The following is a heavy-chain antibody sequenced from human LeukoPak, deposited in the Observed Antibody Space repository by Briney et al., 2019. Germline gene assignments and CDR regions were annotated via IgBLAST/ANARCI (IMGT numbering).Heavy chain of an antibody. J-gene: IGHJ4*02. CDR3: ARDHNSYGAFDY. D-gene: IGHD5-18*01. Sequence: PSETLSLTCTVSGGSISSGGYYWSWIRQPPGKGLEWIGYIYHSGSTYYNPSLKSRVTISVDRSKNQFSLKLSSVTAADTAVYYCARDHNSYGAFDYWGQGTLVTVSS. CDR1: GGSISSGGYY. CDR2: IYHSGST. V-gene: IGHV4-30-2*01.